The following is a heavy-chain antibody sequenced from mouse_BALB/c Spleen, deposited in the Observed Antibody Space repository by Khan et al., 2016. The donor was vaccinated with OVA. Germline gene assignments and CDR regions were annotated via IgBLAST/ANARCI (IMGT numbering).Heavy chain of an antibody. Sequence: EVELVESGGGLVQPGGSRKLSCAASGFTFSSYGMHWVRQAPEKGLEWVAYISGDSSTIYYTDTVKGRFTISRDNPKNTLSLQMTSLISEDTAMYYCATSYYYGYYFDYWGPGTTLTGSS. CDR1: GFTFSSYG. D-gene: IGHD1-1*01. V-gene: IGHV5-17*02. CDR2: ISGDSSTI. J-gene: IGHJ2*01. CDR3: ATSYYYGYYFDY.